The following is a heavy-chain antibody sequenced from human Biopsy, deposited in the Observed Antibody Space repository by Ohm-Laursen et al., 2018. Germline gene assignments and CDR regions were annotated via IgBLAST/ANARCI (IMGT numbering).Heavy chain of an antibody. CDR3: ARDDAVTVIRGLYY. V-gene: IGHV4-59*01. J-gene: IGHJ4*02. CDR1: GGSISSYY. CDR2: IYYSGTT. Sequence: TLSLICAVSGGSISSYYWNWIRQPPGKGLEWIGYIYYSGTTDYSPSLKSRVTISIDKSKNQFFLKLSSVTAEDTAVYYCARDDAVTVIRGLYYWGQGALVTVSS. D-gene: IGHD2-21*02.